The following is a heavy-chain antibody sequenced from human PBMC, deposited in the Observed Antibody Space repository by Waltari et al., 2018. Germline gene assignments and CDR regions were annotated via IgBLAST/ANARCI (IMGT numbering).Heavy chain of an antibody. CDR2: IRNQAYGGTA. CDR3: TRNVFSDY. Sequence: EVQLVESGGGLVQPGQSLSLSCTTSGVSFGDYVMTWVRQAPGKGLEWVGFIRNQAYGGTAEYAASVKGRFTISRDDSKGNVYLEMNSLRTEDTAVYFCTRNVFSDYWGQGSLVTVSS. V-gene: IGHV3-49*04. CDR1: GVSFGDYV. J-gene: IGHJ4*02.